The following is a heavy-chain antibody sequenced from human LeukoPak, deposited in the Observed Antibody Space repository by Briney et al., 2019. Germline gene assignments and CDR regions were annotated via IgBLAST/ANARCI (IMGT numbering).Heavy chain of an antibody. CDR1: GFTYSSYV. CDR2: ICVIGGGK. Sequence: PGGSLRHSRSASGFTYSSYVMHWLRQPPPKGLAWVSAICVIGGGKYYANSVKGRFTISRDNSKNTLYLQMNSLRDEDTAVYYCAKDSPYYYDSSGYSADAFDIWGQGTMVTVSS. J-gene: IGHJ3*02. D-gene: IGHD3-22*01. CDR3: AKDSPYYYDSSGYSADAFDI. V-gene: IGHV3-23*01.